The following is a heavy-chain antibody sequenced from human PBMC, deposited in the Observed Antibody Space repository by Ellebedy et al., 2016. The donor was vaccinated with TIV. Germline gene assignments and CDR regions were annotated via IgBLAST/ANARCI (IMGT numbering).Heavy chain of an antibody. Sequence: SETLSLTXAVYGGSFSGYYWSWIRQPPGKGPEWIGEINHSGSTNYNPSLKSRVTISVDTSKNQCSLKLSSVTAADTAVYYCARAHWYYGSGRPLGYWGQGTLVTVSS. D-gene: IGHD3-10*01. CDR2: INHSGST. CDR1: GGSFSGYY. V-gene: IGHV4-34*01. J-gene: IGHJ4*02. CDR3: ARAHWYYGSGRPLGY.